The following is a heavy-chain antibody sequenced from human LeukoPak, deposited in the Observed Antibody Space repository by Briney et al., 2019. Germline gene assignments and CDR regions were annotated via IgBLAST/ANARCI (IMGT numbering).Heavy chain of an antibody. CDR3: ARGGRAGWSGSYEDSFDV. J-gene: IGHJ3*01. Sequence: GGSLRLSCAASGLTVSSNYMSWVRQAPGKGLESVPVIYSGGNAYYADSVKGRFTISRDNYKNTLYLQMNSLRADDTAVYYCARGGRAGWSGSYEDSFDVWGQGTMVTVSS. D-gene: IGHD1-26*01. CDR2: IYSGGNA. V-gene: IGHV3-53*01. CDR1: GLTVSSNY.